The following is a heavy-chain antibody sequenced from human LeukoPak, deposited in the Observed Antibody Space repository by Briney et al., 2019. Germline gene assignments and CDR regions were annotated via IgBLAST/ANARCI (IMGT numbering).Heavy chain of an antibody. D-gene: IGHD2-2*01. CDR2: INWNGGST. CDR1: GFTFDDYG. J-gene: IGHJ4*02. V-gene: IGHV3-20*04. CDR3: AREGGIVVVPAHFDY. Sequence: GGSLILSCAASGFTFDDYGMSWVRQAPGKGLEWVSGINWNGGSTGYADSVKGRFTISRDNAKNSLYLQMNSLRAEDTALYYCAREGGIVVVPAHFDYWGQGTLVTVSS.